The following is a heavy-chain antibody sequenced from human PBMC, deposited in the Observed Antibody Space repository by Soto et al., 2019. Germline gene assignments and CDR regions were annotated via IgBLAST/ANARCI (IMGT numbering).Heavy chain of an antibody. CDR3: ARGFATPGSYFDY. Sequence: ASVKVSCKASGYTFTSYDINWVRQATGQGLEWMGWMNPNSGNTGYAQKFQGRVTITRDTSASTAYMELSSLRSEDTAVYYCARGFATPGSYFDYWGQGTLVTVSS. CDR2: MNPNSGNT. CDR1: GYTFTSYD. J-gene: IGHJ4*02. V-gene: IGHV1-8*01. D-gene: IGHD3-10*01.